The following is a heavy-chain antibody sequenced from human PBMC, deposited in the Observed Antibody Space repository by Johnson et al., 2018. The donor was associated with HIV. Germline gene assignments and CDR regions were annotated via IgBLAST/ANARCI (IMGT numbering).Heavy chain of an antibody. CDR2: IGTAGDT. CDR3: ARDTYYYDTSGYLTRPRAFDV. V-gene: IGHV3-13*01. J-gene: IGHJ3*01. CDR1: GFTFSSYD. D-gene: IGHD3-22*01. Sequence: VQLVESGGGLVQPGGSLRLSCAASGFTFSSYDMHWVRQATGKGLEWVSAIGTAGDTYYADSVKGRFTISRDNAKNSMYLQMNSLRAEDTALYYCARDTYYYDTSGYLTRPRAFDVWGQGTVVTVSS.